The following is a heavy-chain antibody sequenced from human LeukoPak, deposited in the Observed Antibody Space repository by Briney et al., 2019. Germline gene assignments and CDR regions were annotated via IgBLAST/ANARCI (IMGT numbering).Heavy chain of an antibody. D-gene: IGHD5-12*01. Sequence: GGSLRLSCAASGFTFSSYAMSWVRQAPGKGLEWVSAISGSGGSTYYADSVKGRFTISRDNSKNTLCLQMNSLRAEGTAVYYCARTEHIVAIRGYYFDYWGQGTLVTVSS. J-gene: IGHJ4*02. CDR3: ARTEHIVAIRGYYFDY. V-gene: IGHV3-23*01. CDR1: GFTFSSYA. CDR2: ISGSGGST.